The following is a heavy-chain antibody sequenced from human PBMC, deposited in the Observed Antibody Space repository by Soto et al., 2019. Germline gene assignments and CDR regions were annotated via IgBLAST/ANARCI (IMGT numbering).Heavy chain of an antibody. CDR2: IIPIFGTA. D-gene: IGHD3-16*02. Sequence: QVQLVQSGAEVKKPGSSVKVSCKASGGTFSSYAISWVRQAPGQGLEWMGGIIPIFGTANYAQKFQGRVTITADESTSTAYMELSSLRSEDTAVYYCASPYYDYVWGSYRLPSYYYGMDVWGQGTTVTVSS. CDR3: ASPYYDYVWGSYRLPSYYYGMDV. CDR1: GGTFSSYA. J-gene: IGHJ6*02. V-gene: IGHV1-69*01.